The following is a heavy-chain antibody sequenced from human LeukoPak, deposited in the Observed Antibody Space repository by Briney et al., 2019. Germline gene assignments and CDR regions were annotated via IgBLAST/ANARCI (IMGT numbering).Heavy chain of an antibody. J-gene: IGHJ6*03. Sequence: GRSLRLSCAASGFTFGSYAMHWVRQAPGKGLEWVAVISYDGSNKYYADSVKGRFTISRDNSKNTLYLQMNSLRAEDTAVYYCARDSRVATTTERRYYYYMDVWGKGTTVTVSS. V-gene: IGHV3-30*01. CDR3: ARDSRVATTTERRYYYYMDV. CDR2: ISYDGSNK. D-gene: IGHD5-12*01. CDR1: GFTFGSYA.